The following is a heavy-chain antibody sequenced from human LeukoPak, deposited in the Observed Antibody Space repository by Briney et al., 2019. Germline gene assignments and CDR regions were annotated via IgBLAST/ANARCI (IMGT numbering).Heavy chain of an antibody. Sequence: PGGSLRLSCAASGFTFSSYAMSWVRQAPGKGLEWVSAISGSGGSTYYADSVKGRFTISRDNSKNTLYLQMNSLRAEDTAVYYCARGYCSSTSCRTDYYYYGMDVWGQGTTVTVSS. CDR2: ISGSGGST. V-gene: IGHV3-23*01. CDR1: GFTFSSYA. J-gene: IGHJ6*02. CDR3: ARGYCSSTSCRTDYYYYGMDV. D-gene: IGHD2-2*01.